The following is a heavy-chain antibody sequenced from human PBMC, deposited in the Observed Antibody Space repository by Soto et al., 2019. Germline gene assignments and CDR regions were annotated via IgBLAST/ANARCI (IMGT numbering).Heavy chain of an antibody. V-gene: IGHV1-3*01. CDR2: INAGNGNT. CDR3: ARARSATISYYYYYYGMDV. CDR1: GYTFTSYA. Sequence: ASVKVSCKASGYTFTSYAMHWVRQAPGQRLEWMGWINAGNGNTKYSQKFQGRVTITRDTSASTAYMELSSLRSEDTAVYYCARARSATISYYYYYYGMDVWGQGTTVTVSS. D-gene: IGHD5-12*01. J-gene: IGHJ6*02.